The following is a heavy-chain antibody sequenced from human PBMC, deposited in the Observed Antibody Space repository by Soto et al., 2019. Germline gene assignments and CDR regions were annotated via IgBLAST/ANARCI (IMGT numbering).Heavy chain of an antibody. CDR1: GYTFTGYY. CDR2: INPNGGGT. Sequence: ASVKVSCKASGYTFTGYYMHWVRQAPGQGLEWMGWINPNGGGTNYAQKFQGWVTMTRDTSISTAYMELSRLRSDDTAVYYCARATTITYYDFWSGYLAPEFDYWGQGALVTVSS. D-gene: IGHD3-3*01. CDR3: ARATTITYYDFWSGYLAPEFDY. J-gene: IGHJ4*02. V-gene: IGHV1-2*04.